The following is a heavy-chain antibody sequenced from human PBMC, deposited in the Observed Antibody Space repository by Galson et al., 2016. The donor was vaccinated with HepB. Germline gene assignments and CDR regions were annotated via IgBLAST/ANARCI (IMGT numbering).Heavy chain of an antibody. CDR1: GGSISSYC. V-gene: IGHV4-59*01. CDR3: AGSLGDVYIVAAACDY. Sequence: SETLSLTCTVSGGSISSYCWSWIRQSPGRGLEWIGYIYYSGSTIYSPSLKSRVTISVDTSKNQFSLRLSSVTAADTAVYYCAGSLGDVYIVAAACDYWGQGTLVTVSS. D-gene: IGHD5-12*01. J-gene: IGHJ4*02. CDR2: IYYSGST.